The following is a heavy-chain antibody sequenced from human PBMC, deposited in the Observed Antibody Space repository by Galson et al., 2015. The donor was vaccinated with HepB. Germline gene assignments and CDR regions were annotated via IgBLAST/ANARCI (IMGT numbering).Heavy chain of an antibody. V-gene: IGHV1-3*01. J-gene: IGHJ4*02. CDR3: ARDRLYYDILTGYQNFDY. CDR2: INAGNGNT. D-gene: IGHD3-9*01. Sequence: SVKVSCKASGYTFTSYAMNWVRQAPGQRLEWMGWINAGNGNTKYSQKFQGRVTITRDTSASTAYMELSSLRSEDTAVYYCARDRLYYDILTGYQNFDYWGQGTLVTVSS. CDR1: GYTFTSYA.